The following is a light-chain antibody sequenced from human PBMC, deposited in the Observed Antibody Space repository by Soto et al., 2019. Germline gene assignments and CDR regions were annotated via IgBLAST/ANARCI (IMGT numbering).Light chain of an antibody. CDR2: GNS. Sequence: QAVVPQPPSVSGAPGQRVTISFTGSSSNIGAGYDVHWYQQLPGTAPKLLIYGNSNRPSGVPDRFSGSKSGTSASLAITGLQAEDEADYYCQSYDSSLSAVVFGGGTKLTVL. CDR3: QSYDSSLSAVV. J-gene: IGLJ2*01. V-gene: IGLV1-40*01. CDR1: SSNIGAGYD.